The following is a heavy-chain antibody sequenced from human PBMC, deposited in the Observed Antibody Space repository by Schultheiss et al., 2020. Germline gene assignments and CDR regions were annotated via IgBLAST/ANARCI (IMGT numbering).Heavy chain of an antibody. Sequence: SETLSLTCTVSGVSISSNYWSWIRQPPGKGLEWIGYTFSSGSATYNPSLKSRVAISVDMSKNQFSLKLSSVTAADTAVYYCASSEGAWELVDAFDIWGQGTTVTVSS. CDR1: GVSISSNY. CDR2: TFSSGSA. J-gene: IGHJ3*02. V-gene: IGHV4-59*01. CDR3: ASSEGAWELVDAFDI. D-gene: IGHD4-23*01.